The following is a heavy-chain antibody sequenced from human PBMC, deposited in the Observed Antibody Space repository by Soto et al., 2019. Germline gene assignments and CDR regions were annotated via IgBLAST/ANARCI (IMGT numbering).Heavy chain of an antibody. Sequence: PSETLSLTCAVSGGSISSSNWWSWVRQPPGKGLEWIGEIYHSGSTNYNPSLKSRVTISVDKSKNQFSLKLSSVTAADTAVYYCAREIRGVTMVRGVIPWFDPWGQGTLVTVSS. CDR2: IYHSGST. CDR3: AREIRGVTMVRGVIPWFDP. D-gene: IGHD3-10*01. CDR1: GGSISSSNW. J-gene: IGHJ5*02. V-gene: IGHV4-4*02.